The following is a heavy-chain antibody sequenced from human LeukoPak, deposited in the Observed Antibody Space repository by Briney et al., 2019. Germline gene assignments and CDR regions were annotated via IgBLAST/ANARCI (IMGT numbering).Heavy chain of an antibody. CDR3: ARLWADYYGSGSYYKGQNWFDP. J-gene: IGHJ5*02. V-gene: IGHV4-34*01. D-gene: IGHD3-10*01. Sequence: SETLSLTCTVSGGSISSYYWSWIRQPPEKGLEWIGEINHSVSTNYNPSLKSRVTISVDTSKNQFSLKLSSVTAADTAVYYCARLWADYYGSGSYYKGQNWFDPWGQGTLVTVSS. CDR1: GGSISSYY. CDR2: INHSVST.